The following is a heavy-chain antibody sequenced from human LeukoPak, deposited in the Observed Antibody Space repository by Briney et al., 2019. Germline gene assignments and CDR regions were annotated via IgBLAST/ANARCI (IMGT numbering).Heavy chain of an antibody. Sequence: ASVKVSCKASGYTFTSYGISWVQQAPGQGLEWMGWISAYNGNTNYAQKFQGRVTITADESTSTAYMELSSLRSEDTAVYYCASPVVPLGHFDYWGQGTLVTVSS. CDR3: ASPVVPLGHFDY. J-gene: IGHJ4*02. V-gene: IGHV1-18*01. D-gene: IGHD3-22*01. CDR1: GYTFTSYG. CDR2: ISAYNGNT.